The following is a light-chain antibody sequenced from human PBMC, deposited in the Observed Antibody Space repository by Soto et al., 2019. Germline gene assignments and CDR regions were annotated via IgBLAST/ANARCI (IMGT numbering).Light chain of an antibody. V-gene: IGKV1-5*03. CDR2: KAS. CDR1: QSISYW. Sequence: DIQMTQSPSTLSASVGYRFTITCRASQSISYWLAWYQQKPGKAPKLLIYKASSLESGVPSRFSGSGSGTEFTLTISSLQPDDFATYYCQQFNSYSPTFGQGTTVDIK. CDR3: QQFNSYSPT. J-gene: IGKJ1*01.